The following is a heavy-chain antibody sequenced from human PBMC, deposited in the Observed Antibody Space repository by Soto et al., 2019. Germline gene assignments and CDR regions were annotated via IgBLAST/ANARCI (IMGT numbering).Heavy chain of an antibody. V-gene: IGHV3-64*01. CDR3: AIRIPFVYGMDV. CDR2: ITSNGGNT. J-gene: IGHJ6*02. Sequence: EVQLVESGGGLVQPGGSLRLSCAASGFTFSSYAMHWVRQAPGKGLEYVSVITSNGGNTDYASSVKGRFTISRDNSKNTLYLQMGSLRAEDMAVYYCAIRIPFVYGMDVWGQGTTVTVSS. CDR1: GFTFSSYA. D-gene: IGHD2-21*01.